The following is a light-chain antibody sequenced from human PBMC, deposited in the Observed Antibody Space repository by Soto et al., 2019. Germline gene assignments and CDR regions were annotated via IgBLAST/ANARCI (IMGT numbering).Light chain of an antibody. J-gene: IGKJ4*01. V-gene: IGKV3-15*01. Sequence: EIMVTQSPATLSVSPGERATLSCRASQSVNNNLAWYQQKPGQAPRLLIYGASTRATGIPARFGGSGYGTEFNLTISSLQSEDFAIYYCQQYNNWPLLTFGGGTKVEIK. CDR1: QSVNNN. CDR2: GAS. CDR3: QQYNNWPLLT.